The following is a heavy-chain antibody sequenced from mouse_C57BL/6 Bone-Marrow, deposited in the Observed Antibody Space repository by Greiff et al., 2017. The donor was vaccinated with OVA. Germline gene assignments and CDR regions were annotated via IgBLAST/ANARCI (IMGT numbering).Heavy chain of an antibody. D-gene: IGHD2-1*01. CDR3: ARKSLYYLYAMDY. CDR2: IYPRSGNT. V-gene: IGHV1-81*01. CDR1: GYTFTSYG. Sequence: VQRVESGAELARPGASVKLSCKASGYTFTSYGISWVKQRTGQGLEWIGEIYPRSGNTYYNEKFKGKATLTADKSSSTAYMELRSLTSEDSAVYFCARKSLYYLYAMDYWGQGTSVTVSS. J-gene: IGHJ4*01.